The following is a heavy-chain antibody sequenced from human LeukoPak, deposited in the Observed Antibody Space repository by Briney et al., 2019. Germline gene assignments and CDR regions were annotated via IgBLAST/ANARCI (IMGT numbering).Heavy chain of an antibody. CDR3: ATGIAAAGTSGYYYYYYGMDV. J-gene: IGHJ6*02. CDR2: INHSGST. V-gene: IGHV4-34*01. D-gene: IGHD6-13*01. CDR1: GGSFSGYY. Sequence: SETLSLTCAVYGGSFSGYYWSWIRQPPGKGLEWIGEINHSGSTNYNPSLKSRVTISVDTSKNQFSLKLSSVTAADTAVYYCATGIAAAGTSGYYYYYYGMDVWGQGTTVTVSS.